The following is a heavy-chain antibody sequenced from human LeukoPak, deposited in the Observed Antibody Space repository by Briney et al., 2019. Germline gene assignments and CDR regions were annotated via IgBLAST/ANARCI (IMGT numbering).Heavy chain of an antibody. CDR3: ARVATPPSGYYYYYMDV. CDR2: ISSSGSTI. Sequence: GGSLRLSCAASGFTFSSYEMNWVRQAPGKGLEWVSYISSSGSTIYYADSVKGRFTISRDNAKNSLYLQMNSLRAEDTAVYYCARVATPPSGYYYYYMDVWGKGTTVTISS. CDR1: GFTFSSYE. D-gene: IGHD2-15*01. V-gene: IGHV3-48*03. J-gene: IGHJ6*03.